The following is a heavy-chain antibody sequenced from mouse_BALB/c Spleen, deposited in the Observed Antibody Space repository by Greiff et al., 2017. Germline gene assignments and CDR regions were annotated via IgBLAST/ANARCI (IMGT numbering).Heavy chain of an antibody. V-gene: IGHV5-6-5*01. CDR3: ARGSVVATGMDY. Sequence: EVKLMESGGGLVKPGGSLKLSCAASGFTFSSYAMSWVRQTPEKRLEWVASISSGGSTYYPDSVKGRFTISRDNARNILYLQMSSLRSEDTAMYYCARGSVVATGMDYWGQGTSGTVSS. D-gene: IGHD1-1*01. J-gene: IGHJ4*01. CDR1: GFTFSSYA. CDR2: ISSGGST.